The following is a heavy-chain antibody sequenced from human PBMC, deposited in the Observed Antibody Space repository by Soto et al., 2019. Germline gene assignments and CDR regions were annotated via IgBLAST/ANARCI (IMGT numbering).Heavy chain of an antibody. J-gene: IGHJ6*02. CDR3: ERVLYYDFWSGYPYGMDV. D-gene: IGHD3-3*01. Sequence: GGSLRLSCAASGFTFSSYDMHWVRQATGKGLEWVSAIGTAGDTYYPGSVKGRFTISRENAKNSLYLQMNSLRAEDTAVYYCERVLYYDFWSGYPYGMDVWGQGTTVPVSS. CDR2: IGTAGDT. V-gene: IGHV3-13*01. CDR1: GFTFSSYD.